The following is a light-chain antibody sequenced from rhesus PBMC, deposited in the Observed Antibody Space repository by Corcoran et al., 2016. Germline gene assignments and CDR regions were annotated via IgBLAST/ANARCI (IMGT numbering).Light chain of an antibody. Sequence: DIQMTQSPSSLSASVGDRVTITCRASQGISSYSTWYQQKQGKAPKILIYFAKRLESGVPSRVSGSGSGTEFPLTIDSLLPETFATFFCQQCKSLCSFGQGTKVDIK. V-gene: IGKV1-32*01. CDR2: FAK. J-gene: IGKJ2*01. CDR1: QGISSY. CDR3: QQCKSLCS.